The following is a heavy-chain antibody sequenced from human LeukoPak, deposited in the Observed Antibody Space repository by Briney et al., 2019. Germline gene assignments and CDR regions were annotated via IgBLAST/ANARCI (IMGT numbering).Heavy chain of an antibody. V-gene: IGHV3-23*01. CDR1: GFTFSNFA. CDR3: ATSYSGWYTTTCFDY. D-gene: IGHD6-19*01. Sequence: GGSLRLSCAASGFTFSNFAMTWIRQAPGKGLDWVSVISAGGGVTGYADSVKGRFTISRDNSKNTLYLQMNSLRAEDTAVYYSATSYSGWYTTTCFDYWAQGTLVTVSS. J-gene: IGHJ4*02. CDR2: ISAGGGVT.